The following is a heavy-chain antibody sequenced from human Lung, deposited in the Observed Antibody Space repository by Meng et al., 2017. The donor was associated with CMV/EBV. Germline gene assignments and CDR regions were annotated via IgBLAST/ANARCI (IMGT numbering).Heavy chain of an antibody. J-gene: IGHJ4*02. V-gene: IGHV4-4*02. Sequence: GSLRLXCAVSGGSISSSNLWTWVRQVPGKGLEWIGEIYHSGSTNYNPSLKSRVTISVDKFKNQFSLKLGSVTAADTAVYYCARIERRRILKYCGSDCSTTDYWGQGKXV. D-gene: IGHD2-21*02. CDR2: IYHSGST. CDR3: ARIERRRILKYCGSDCSTTDY. CDR1: GGSISSSNL.